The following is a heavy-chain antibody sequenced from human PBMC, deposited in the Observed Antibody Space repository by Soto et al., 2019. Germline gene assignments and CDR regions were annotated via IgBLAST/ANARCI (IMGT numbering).Heavy chain of an antibody. CDR3: ARGHSDDGHTARKGGMDV. D-gene: IGHD4-17*01. J-gene: IGHJ6*02. CDR2: IWYDGSNK. Sequence: QVQLVESGGGVVQPGRSLRLSCAASGFTFSSYGMHWVRQAPGKGLEWVAVIWYDGSNKYYAESVKGRFTISRDNSKNPLYRQMNSLRAEDTAVYYCARGHSDDGHTARKGGMDVWGQGTTVTVSS. CDR1: GFTFSSYG. V-gene: IGHV3-33*01.